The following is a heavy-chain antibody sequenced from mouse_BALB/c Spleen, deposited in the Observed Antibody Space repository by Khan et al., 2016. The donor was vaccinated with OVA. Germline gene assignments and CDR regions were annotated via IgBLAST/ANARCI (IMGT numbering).Heavy chain of an antibody. J-gene: IGHJ4*01. CDR2: INPSSGFT. CDR1: GYTFTSNT. Sequence: QMQLQQSGAELARPGASVKMSCKASGYTFTSNTMHWVKQRPGQGLEWIGYINPSSGFTNFNQKFKDKATLTADKSSSTAYMQLSSLTSEDSAVFYCARRTTVYAMDYWGQGTSVTVSS. D-gene: IGHD1-1*01. CDR3: ARRTTVYAMDY. V-gene: IGHV1-4*01.